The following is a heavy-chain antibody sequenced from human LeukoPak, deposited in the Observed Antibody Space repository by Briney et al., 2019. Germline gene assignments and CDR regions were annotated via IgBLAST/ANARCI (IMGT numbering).Heavy chain of an antibody. D-gene: IGHD2/OR15-2a*01. CDR1: GFTFSHYG. V-gene: IGHV3-33*01. CDR3: ARDGINSSSWHFFES. Sequence: PGGSLRLSCAASGFTFSHYGMHWVRQAPGKGLEWVALIWYDGSKSDYSESVKGRFTISRDNSKNTLSLQMNSLRGDDTAVYYCARDGINSSSWHFFESWGQGTLVTVSS. CDR2: IWYDGSKS. J-gene: IGHJ4*02.